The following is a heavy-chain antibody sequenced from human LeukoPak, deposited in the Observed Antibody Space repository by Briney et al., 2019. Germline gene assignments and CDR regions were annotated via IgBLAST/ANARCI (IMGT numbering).Heavy chain of an antibody. Sequence: PGGSLRLSCAASGFTFSSYEMNWVRQAPGKGLEWVSYISSSGSAIYYADSVKGRFTISRDNAKNSLYLQMNSLRAEDTAVYYCAKSRATPNDYWGQGTLVTVSS. CDR2: ISSSGSAI. CDR3: AKSRATPNDY. D-gene: IGHD1-26*01. V-gene: IGHV3-48*03. J-gene: IGHJ4*02. CDR1: GFTFSSYE.